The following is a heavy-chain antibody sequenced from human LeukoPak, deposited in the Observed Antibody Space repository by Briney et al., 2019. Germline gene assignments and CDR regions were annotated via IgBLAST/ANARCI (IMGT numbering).Heavy chain of an antibody. J-gene: IGHJ4*02. CDR2: IYSGGST. Sequence: GGSLRLSCAASGFILSDYYMTWIRQAPGKGLEWVSVIYSGGSTYYADSVKGRFTISRDNSKNTLYLQMNSLRAEDTAVYYCARDHAYWGQGTLVTVSS. CDR1: GFILSDYY. CDR3: ARDHAY. V-gene: IGHV3-66*01.